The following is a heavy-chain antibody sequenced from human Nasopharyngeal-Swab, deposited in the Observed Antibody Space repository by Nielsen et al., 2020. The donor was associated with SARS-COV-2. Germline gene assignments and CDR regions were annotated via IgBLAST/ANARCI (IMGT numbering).Heavy chain of an antibody. CDR1: GFTVSSNY. CDR2: IYSGGST. V-gene: IGHV3-53*01. J-gene: IGHJ6*02. Sequence: GASLKISCAASGFTVSSNYMSWVRQAPGKGLEWVSVIYSGGSTYYADSVKGRFTISRDNSKNTLYLQMNSLRAEDTAVYYCARGSFDHYYGMDVWGQGTTVTVSS. CDR3: ARGSFDHYYGMDV.